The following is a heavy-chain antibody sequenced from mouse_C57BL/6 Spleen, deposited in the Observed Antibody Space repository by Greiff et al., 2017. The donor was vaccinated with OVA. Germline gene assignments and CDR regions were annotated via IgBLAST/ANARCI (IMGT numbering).Heavy chain of an antibody. CDR2: INYDGSST. V-gene: IGHV5-16*01. CDR3: ARGGYYYGSSYDFDY. Sequence: EVKLVESEGGLVQPGSSMKLSCTASGFTFSDYYMAWVRQVPEKGLEWVANINYDGSSTYYLDSLKSRFIISRDNAKNILYLQMSSLKSEDTATYYCARGGYYYGSSYDFDYWGQGTTLTVSS. D-gene: IGHD1-1*01. CDR1: GFTFSDYY. J-gene: IGHJ2*01.